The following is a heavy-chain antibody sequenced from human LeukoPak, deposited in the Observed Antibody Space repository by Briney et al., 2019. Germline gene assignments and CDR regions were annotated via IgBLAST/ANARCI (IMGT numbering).Heavy chain of an antibody. CDR1: GGSISSGGYY. D-gene: IGHD3-10*01. V-gene: IGHV4-30-2*01. CDR3: ARVYLGLGDYYYMDV. Sequence: SETLSLTCTVSGGSISSGGYYWSWIRQPPGKGLEWIGYISHSGSTYYNPSLKSRVTISVDRSKNQFSLKLSSVTAADTAVYYCARVYLGLGDYYYMDVWGKGTTVTVSS. CDR2: ISHSGST. J-gene: IGHJ6*03.